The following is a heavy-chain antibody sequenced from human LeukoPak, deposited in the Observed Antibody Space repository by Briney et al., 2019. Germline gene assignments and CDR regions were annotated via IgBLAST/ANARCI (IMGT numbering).Heavy chain of an antibody. J-gene: IGHJ3*02. CDR2: IKQDGSEK. Sequence: PGGSLRLSCAASGFTFSSYWMSWVRQAPGKGLEWVANIKQDGSEKYYVDSVKGRFTISRDNAKNSLYLQMNSLRAEDTAVYYCARVSWYSSSWYDAFDIWGQGTMVTVSS. V-gene: IGHV3-7*01. D-gene: IGHD6-13*01. CDR3: ARVSWYSSSWYDAFDI. CDR1: GFTFSSYW.